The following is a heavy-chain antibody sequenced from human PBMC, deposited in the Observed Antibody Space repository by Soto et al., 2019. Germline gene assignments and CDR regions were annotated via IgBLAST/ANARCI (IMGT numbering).Heavy chain of an antibody. CDR2: IIPILGIA. Sequence: GASVKVSCKASGGTFSSYTMSWVRQAPGQGLEWMGRIIPILGIANYAQKFQGRVTITADKSTSTAYMELSSLRSEDTAVYYCAREIPSNDFDYWGQGTLVTVSS. CDR3: AREIPSNDFDY. D-gene: IGHD2-21*01. V-gene: IGHV1-69*04. J-gene: IGHJ4*02. CDR1: GGTFSSYT.